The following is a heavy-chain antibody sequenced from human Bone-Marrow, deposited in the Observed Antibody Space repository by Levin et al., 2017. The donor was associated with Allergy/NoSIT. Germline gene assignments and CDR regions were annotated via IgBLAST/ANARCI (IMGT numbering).Heavy chain of an antibody. Sequence: GESLKISCVASGFSFSNIWMSWFRQAPGKGLEWVANIKQDGSEKNYVDSVKGRFTISRDNAKDSLYLQMNSLRAEDTAVYYCAKRGARYYYYTDVWGTGTTVTVSS. D-gene: IGHD3-10*01. CDR1: GFSFSNIW. CDR2: IKQDGSEK. CDR3: AKRGARYYYYTDV. J-gene: IGHJ6*03. V-gene: IGHV3-7*03.